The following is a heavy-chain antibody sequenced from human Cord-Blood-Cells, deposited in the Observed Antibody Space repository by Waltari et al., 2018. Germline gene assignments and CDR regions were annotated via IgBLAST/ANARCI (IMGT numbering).Heavy chain of an antibody. CDR3: ASNRLYYYYGMDV. CDR1: GGSFSGYY. J-gene: IGHJ6*02. CDR2: INHSGST. D-gene: IGHD6-25*01. Sequence: QVQLQQWGAGLLKPSETLSLTCAVYGGSFSGYYWSWIRQPPGKGLEWIGEINHSGSTNYNPSLKRRVTISVDPSKNQFSLRLSSVTAADTAVYYCASNRLYYYYGMDVWGQGTTVTVSS. V-gene: IGHV4-34*01.